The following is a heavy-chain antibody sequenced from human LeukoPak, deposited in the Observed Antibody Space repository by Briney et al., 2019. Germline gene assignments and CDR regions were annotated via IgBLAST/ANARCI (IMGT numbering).Heavy chain of an antibody. CDR3: AKATHNWNPFDP. Sequence: GGTLRLSCAASGFTFSSYGMSWVRQAPGKGLEWVSAISGSGGSTYYADSVKGRFTISRDNSKNTLYLQMNSLRAEDTAVYYCAKATHNWNPFDPWGQGTLVTVSS. V-gene: IGHV3-23*01. CDR1: GFTFSSYG. D-gene: IGHD1-1*01. J-gene: IGHJ5*02. CDR2: ISGSGGST.